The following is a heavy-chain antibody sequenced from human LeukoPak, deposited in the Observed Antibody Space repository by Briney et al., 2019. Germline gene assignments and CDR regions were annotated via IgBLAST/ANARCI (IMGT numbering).Heavy chain of an antibody. V-gene: IGHV4-39*07. Sequence: SETLSLTCTVSGGSISSSTYYWGWIRQPPGKGLEWIGTIYYSGSTYYNPSLKSRVTMSIDSSKNQFSLKLSSVTAADTAVYYCARCLIGYFDYWGQGTLVTVSS. J-gene: IGHJ4*02. D-gene: IGHD3-16*01. CDR3: ARCLIGYFDY. CDR1: GGSISSSTYY. CDR2: IYYSGST.